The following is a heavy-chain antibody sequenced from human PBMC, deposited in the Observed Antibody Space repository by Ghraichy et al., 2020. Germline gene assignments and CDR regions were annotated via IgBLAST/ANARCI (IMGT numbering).Heavy chain of an antibody. V-gene: IGHV3-23*01. J-gene: IGHJ6*02. CDR1: GFTFDIYA. D-gene: IGHD3-22*01. Sequence: LSLTCAASGFTFDIYAITWVRQAPGKGLEWVSSISAGGDTTYYAVSLKGRFTISRDNSKNTVYLQMISLSAEDTAVYHCTKEFRVAGVTTHAMDVWGQGATVTVSS. CDR2: ISAGGDTT. CDR3: TKEFRVAGVTTHAMDV.